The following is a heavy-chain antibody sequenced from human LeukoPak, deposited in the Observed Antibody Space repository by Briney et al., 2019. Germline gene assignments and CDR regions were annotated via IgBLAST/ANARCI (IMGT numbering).Heavy chain of an antibody. J-gene: IGHJ4*02. CDR3: AKDRGVYGSGSSSYYFDY. V-gene: IGHV3-23*01. D-gene: IGHD3-10*01. Sequence: GGSLRLSCAASGYTFGSYAISWVRQAPGKGLGWVSAISGSGGSTYYADSVKGRFPISRDNTKNTLYLKMNGLREQDTAVYYCAKDRGVYGSGSSSYYFDYWGQGTLVTVSS. CDR1: GYTFGSYA. CDR2: ISGSGGST.